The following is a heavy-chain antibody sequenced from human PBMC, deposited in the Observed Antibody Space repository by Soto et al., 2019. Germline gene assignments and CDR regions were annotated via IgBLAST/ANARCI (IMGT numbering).Heavy chain of an antibody. J-gene: IGHJ6*02. D-gene: IGHD6-13*01. V-gene: IGHV3-23*01. CDR1: GFTFSRYA. CDR3: ANLGGYSSSLRERMARVSNNYYGRYI. CDR2: ISGSGGST. Sequence: PGGSLRLSCAASGFTFSRYAMSWVRQAPRKGLEWVSAISGSGGSTYYADSVKGRFTTPRDNSKNTLYLQMNSRRAEDTAVDYCANLGGYSSSLRERMARVSNNYYGRYICGQGTRFTVSS.